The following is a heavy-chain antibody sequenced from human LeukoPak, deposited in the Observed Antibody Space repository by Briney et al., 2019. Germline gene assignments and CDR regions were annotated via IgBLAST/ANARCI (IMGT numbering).Heavy chain of an antibody. J-gene: IGHJ4*02. Sequence: GESLRISCKGSGYSSTNYWIAWVRQMPGKGLEWMRIIYPGDSDTRYGPSFQGQVTISADTSINTAYLQWSSLKASDTGIYHCVRRAYGEEYFDYWGQGTLVTVCS. D-gene: IGHD4-17*01. CDR3: VRRAYGEEYFDY. CDR1: GYSSTNYW. V-gene: IGHV5-51*01. CDR2: IYPGDSDT.